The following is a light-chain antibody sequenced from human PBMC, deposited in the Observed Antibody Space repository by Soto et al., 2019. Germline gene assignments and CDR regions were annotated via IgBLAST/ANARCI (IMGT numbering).Light chain of an antibody. J-gene: IGKJ4*01. CDR1: QVVTRNS. CDR2: GAS. V-gene: IGKV3-20*01. Sequence: EIVLTQSPDTLYLSPGERVTLSCRASQVVTRNSLAWYQHRRGQTPRLLIYGASFRAIGTPDRFSGSGSGTDFTLTIGDLEPEDFAVYFCHQYATSPTFGGGTKVEI. CDR3: HQYATSPT.